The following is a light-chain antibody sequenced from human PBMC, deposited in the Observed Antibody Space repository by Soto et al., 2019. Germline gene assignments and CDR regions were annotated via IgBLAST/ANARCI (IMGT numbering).Light chain of an antibody. V-gene: IGKV1-5*01. Sequence: DIQMTQSPSTLSATVGARVTITCRASQSISIWLSWCQQKPLQAPKPLIYDVARLESGVPSRFSGSGSGTEFTLTISSLQPEDFTTYYCQQANSFPITFGQGTRLEI. J-gene: IGKJ5*01. CDR3: QQANSFPIT. CDR2: DVA. CDR1: QSISIW.